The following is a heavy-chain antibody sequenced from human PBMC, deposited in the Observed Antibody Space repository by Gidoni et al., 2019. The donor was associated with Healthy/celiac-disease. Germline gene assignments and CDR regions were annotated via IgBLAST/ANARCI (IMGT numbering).Heavy chain of an antibody. CDR2: INPSGGST. Sequence: QVQLVQSGAGVKKPGASVKVSCKGSGYTFTSYYMHWVRQAPGQGLEWMGIINPSGGSTSYAQKFQGRVTMTRDTSTSTVYMELSSLRSEDTAVYYCARGIVGPTTRGGAFDIWGQGTMVTVSS. J-gene: IGHJ3*02. V-gene: IGHV1-46*01. CDR3: ARGIVGPTTRGGAFDI. D-gene: IGHD1-26*01. CDR1: GYTFTSYY.